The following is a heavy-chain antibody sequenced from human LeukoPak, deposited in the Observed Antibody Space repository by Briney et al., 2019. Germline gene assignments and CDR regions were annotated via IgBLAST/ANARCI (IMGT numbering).Heavy chain of an antibody. Sequence: SETLSLTCTVSGGSISSYYWSWMRQPPGKGLEWIGYIYYSGSTKYNPSLKSRVTISVDTSKNQFSLKLSSVTAADTAVYYCARLIAAPPRYFDYWGQGTLVTVSS. V-gene: IGHV4-59*08. D-gene: IGHD6-6*01. CDR1: GGSISSYY. J-gene: IGHJ4*02. CDR3: ARLIAAPPRYFDY. CDR2: IYYSGST.